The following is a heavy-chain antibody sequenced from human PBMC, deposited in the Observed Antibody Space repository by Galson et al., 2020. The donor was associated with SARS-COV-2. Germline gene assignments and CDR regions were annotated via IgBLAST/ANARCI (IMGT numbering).Heavy chain of an antibody. J-gene: IGHJ6*02. CDR3: ARVVACSGGSCYFTRPYGMDV. V-gene: IGHV1-8*01. Sequence: SVKVSCKASGYTFTSYDINWVRQATGQGLEWMGWMNPNSGNTGYAQKFQGRVTMTRNTSISTAYMELSSLRSEDTAVYYCARVVACSGGSCYFTRPYGMDVWGQGTTVTVSS. CDR2: MNPNSGNT. CDR1: GYTFTSYD. D-gene: IGHD2-15*01.